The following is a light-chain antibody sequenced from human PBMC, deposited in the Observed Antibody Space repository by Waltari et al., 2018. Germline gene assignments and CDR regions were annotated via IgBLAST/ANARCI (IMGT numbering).Light chain of an antibody. J-gene: IGKJ4*01. CDR2: VAS. CDR3: QQCAISPLT. Sequence: DPVSITCRASQIISSYLNWYQQKPGKAPKLLIYVASSLQGGAPSRFSGSGSGTDFTLTISRLEPEDFAVYYCQQCAISPLTFGGGTKVEI. CDR1: QIISSY. V-gene: IGKV1-39*01.